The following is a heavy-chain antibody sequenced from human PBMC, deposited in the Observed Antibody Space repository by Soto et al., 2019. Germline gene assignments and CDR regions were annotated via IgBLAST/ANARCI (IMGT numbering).Heavy chain of an antibody. CDR3: VSRCGYSSDDY. CDR2: IYYSGST. D-gene: IGHD3-22*01. V-gene: IGHV4-30-4*01. Sequence: QVQLQESGPGLVKPSQTLSLTCTVSGGSISSGDYYWSWIRQPPGKGLEWIGYIYYSGSTYYNPSLKSRVTISVYSSKNPFSLNLSSVTAGDKAVYYCVSRCGYSSDDYWGQGTLVTVSS. J-gene: IGHJ4*02. CDR1: GGSISSGDYY.